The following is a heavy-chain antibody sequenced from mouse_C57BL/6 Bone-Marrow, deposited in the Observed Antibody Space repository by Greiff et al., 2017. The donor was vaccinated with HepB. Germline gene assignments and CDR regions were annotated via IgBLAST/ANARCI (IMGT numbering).Heavy chain of an antibody. Sequence: EVKVEESGGGLVKPGGSLKLSCAASGFTFSSYAMSWVRQTPEKRLEWVATISDGGSYTYYPDNVKGRFTISRDNAKNNLYLQMSHLKSEDTAMYYCAREGLRRGFAYWGQGTLVTVSA. CDR3: AREGLRRGFAY. CDR2: ISDGGSYT. CDR1: GFTFSSYA. V-gene: IGHV5-4*01. D-gene: IGHD2-4*01. J-gene: IGHJ3*01.